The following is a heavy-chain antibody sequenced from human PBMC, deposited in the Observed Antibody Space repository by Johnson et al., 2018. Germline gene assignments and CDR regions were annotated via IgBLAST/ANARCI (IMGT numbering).Heavy chain of an antibody. CDR1: GFTFSSYA. Sequence: VQLQQSGGGLVQPGGSLRLSCAASGFTFSSYAMSWVRQAPGKGLEWVSAISGSGGSTSYPQKFQGRVTMTRDTSTSTVYMELSSLRSEDTAVYFCARGFDSSAYYYGGGAFDIWGQGTMVTVSS. V-gene: IGHV3-23*01. J-gene: IGHJ3*02. CDR2: ISGSGGST. CDR3: ARGFDSSAYYYGGGAFDI. D-gene: IGHD3-22*01.